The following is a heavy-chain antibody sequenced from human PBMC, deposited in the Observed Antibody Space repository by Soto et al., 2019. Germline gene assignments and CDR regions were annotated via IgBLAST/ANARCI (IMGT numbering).Heavy chain of an antibody. V-gene: IGHV4-28*01. Sequence: QVQLQESGPGLVKPSDTLSLTCAVSGYSISSSNWWGWIRQPPGKGLEWIGYIYYSGSTYYNPSLRGRVTMSVDTSKNQFSLKLSSGTAVARAVYSVAFRIAVAGAFDYWGQGTLFTVSS. CDR1: GYSISSSNW. CDR2: IYYSGST. CDR3: AFRIAVAGAFDY. D-gene: IGHD6-19*01. J-gene: IGHJ4*02.